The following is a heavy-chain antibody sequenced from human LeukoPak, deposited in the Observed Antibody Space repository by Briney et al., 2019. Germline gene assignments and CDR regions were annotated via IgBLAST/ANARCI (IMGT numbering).Heavy chain of an antibody. CDR2: IYYSGST. D-gene: IGHD4-17*01. V-gene: IGHV4-31*03. CDR3: ARLVTTVTTFEASDGMDV. J-gene: IGHJ6*02. Sequence: TLSLTCTVSGGSISSGGYYWSWIRQHPGKGLEWIGYIYYSGSTYYNPSLKSRVTISVDTSKNQFSLKLSSVTAADTAVYYCARLVTTVTTFEASDGMDVWGQGTTATVSS. CDR1: GGSISSGGYY.